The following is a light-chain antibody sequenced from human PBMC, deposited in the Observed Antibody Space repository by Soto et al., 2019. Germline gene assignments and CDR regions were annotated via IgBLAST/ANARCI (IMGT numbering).Light chain of an antibody. CDR2: KAS. Sequence: DSQMTQSPSTLSASVGDRVTITCRASQSVSSWLAWYQQKPGKAPKLLIYKASSLESGVPSRFSGSGSGTEFTLTISSLQPDDFAPYYCRKCNSCSWTFGQGTKVAIK. J-gene: IGKJ1*01. CDR1: QSVSSW. V-gene: IGKV1-5*03. CDR3: RKCNSCSWT.